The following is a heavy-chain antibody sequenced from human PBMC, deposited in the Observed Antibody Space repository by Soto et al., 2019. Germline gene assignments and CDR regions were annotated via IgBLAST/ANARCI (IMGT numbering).Heavy chain of an antibody. CDR1: GGSISSYY. CDR2: IYYSGST. V-gene: IGHV4-59*01. Sequence: ETLSLTCTVSGGSISSYYWSWIRQPLGKGLEWIGYIYYSGSTNYDPSLKSRVTISVDTSKNQFSLKLSSVTAADTAVYYCAREISYYYDSSGYLNYFDYWGQGTLVTVSS. CDR3: AREISYYYDSSGYLNYFDY. J-gene: IGHJ4*02. D-gene: IGHD3-22*01.